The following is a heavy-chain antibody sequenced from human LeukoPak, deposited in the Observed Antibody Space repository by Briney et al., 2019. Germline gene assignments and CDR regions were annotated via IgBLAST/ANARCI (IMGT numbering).Heavy chain of an antibody. Sequence: PGGSLRLSCAAPGFTFSSYSMNWVRQAPGKGLEWVSSISSSSSYIYYADSVKGRFTISRDNAKNSLYLQMNSLRAEDTAVYYCARDGDGDYVSDYWGQGTLVTVSS. D-gene: IGHD4-17*01. CDR1: GFTFSSYS. CDR3: ARDGDGDYVSDY. J-gene: IGHJ4*02. CDR2: ISSSSSYI. V-gene: IGHV3-21*01.